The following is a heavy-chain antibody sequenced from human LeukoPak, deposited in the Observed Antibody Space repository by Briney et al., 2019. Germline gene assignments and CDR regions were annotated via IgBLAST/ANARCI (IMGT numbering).Heavy chain of an antibody. D-gene: IGHD2-21*02. CDR1: GGSFSGYY. Sequence: TSESLSLTCAAYGGSFSGYYWRWIRQPPEKGLAWNGEITHSGSTNYNPSLKSRVTISVDTCKHQFSLKPSCVTAADMAVYYCARGCSPGGDCYPDYWGQGTLVTVSS. J-gene: IGHJ4*02. CDR3: ARGCSPGGDCYPDY. CDR2: ITHSGST. V-gene: IGHV4-34*01.